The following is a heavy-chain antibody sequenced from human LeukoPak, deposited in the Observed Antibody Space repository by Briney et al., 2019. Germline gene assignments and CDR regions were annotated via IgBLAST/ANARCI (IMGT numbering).Heavy chain of an antibody. CDR2: IYPGDSDT. V-gene: IGHV5-51*01. D-gene: IGHD3-16*02. CDR3: ARHAYDYVWGSYRPSDY. CDR1: GYSFTSYW. J-gene: IGHJ4*02. Sequence: GESLKISCKGSGYSFTSYWIGWVRQMPGKGLEWMGIIYPGDSDTRYSSSFQGQVTISADKSISTAYLQWSSLKASDTAMYYCARHAYDYVWGSYRPSDYWGQGTLVTVSS.